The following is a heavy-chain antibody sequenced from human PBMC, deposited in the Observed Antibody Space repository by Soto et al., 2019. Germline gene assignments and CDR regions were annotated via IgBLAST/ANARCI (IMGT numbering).Heavy chain of an antibody. V-gene: IGHV1-69*01. J-gene: IGHJ6*04. CDR1: GGTFSSYA. Sequence: QVQLVQSGAEVKKPGSSVKVSCKASGGTFSSYAISWVRQAPGQGLEWMGGIIPIFGTANYAQKFQGRVTIPADEPTSTAYRELSSLRSEDTAVYYCARKIPDPANGMLYAYYYYCMDVWGKGTTVTVSS. CDR2: IIPIFGTA. D-gene: IGHD2-8*01. CDR3: ARKIPDPANGMLYAYYYYCMDV.